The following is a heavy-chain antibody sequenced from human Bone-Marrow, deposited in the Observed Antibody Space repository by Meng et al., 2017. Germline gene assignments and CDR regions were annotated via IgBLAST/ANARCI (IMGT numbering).Heavy chain of an antibody. V-gene: IGHV1-18*04. CDR2: ISAYNGNT. D-gene: IGHD3-22*01. CDR3: ARYYDSSGYYLPDY. J-gene: IGHJ4*02. CDR1: GYTFPDYW. Sequence: ASVKVSCKASGYTFPDYWLHWVRQAPGQGLEWMGWISAYNGNTNYAQKLQGRVTMTTDTSTSTAYMELRSLRSDDTAVYYCARYYDSSGYYLPDYWGQGTLVTVSS.